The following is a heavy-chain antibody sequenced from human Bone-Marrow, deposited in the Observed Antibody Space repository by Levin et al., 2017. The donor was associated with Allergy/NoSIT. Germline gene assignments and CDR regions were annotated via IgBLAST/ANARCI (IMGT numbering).Heavy chain of an antibody. CDR2: IYHSGST. CDR1: GYSISSGYY. J-gene: IGHJ4*02. CDR3: ARDRGMATWETGLFDY. V-gene: IGHV4-38-2*02. Sequence: PSETLSLTCAVSGYSISSGYYWGWIRQPPGKGLEWIGSIYHSGSTYYNPSLKSRVTISVDTSKNQFSLKLSSVTAADTAVYYCARDRGMATWETGLFDYWGQGTLVTVSS. D-gene: IGHD5-12*01.